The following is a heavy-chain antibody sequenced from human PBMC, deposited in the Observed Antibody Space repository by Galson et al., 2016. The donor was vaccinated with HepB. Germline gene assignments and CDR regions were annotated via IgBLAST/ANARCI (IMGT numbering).Heavy chain of an antibody. CDR1: GFSFSDYY. J-gene: IGHJ4*02. V-gene: IGHV3-11*05. Sequence: SLRLSCAASGFSFSDYYMTWIRQAPGKGLEWVSYISSSGSYNTNYADSVKGRFTISRDNAKNSLYLQMDGLRVEDTAVYYCARAASELDYWGQGTLVTVSS. CDR2: ISSSGSYNT. D-gene: IGHD6-19*01. CDR3: ARAASELDY.